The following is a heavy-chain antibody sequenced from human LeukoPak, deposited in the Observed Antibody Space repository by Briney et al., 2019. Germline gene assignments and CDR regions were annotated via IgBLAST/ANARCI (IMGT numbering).Heavy chain of an antibody. CDR2: ISSSSSYI. D-gene: IGHD3-10*01. V-gene: IGHV3-21*01. Sequence: PGGSLRLSCAASEFSVGSNYMTWVRQAPGKGLEWVSSISSSSSYIYYADSVEGRFTISRDNAKNSLYLQMNSLRAEDTAVYYCASPAGTMVRGAFDYWGQGTLVTVSS. CDR3: ASPAGTMVRGAFDY. CDR1: EFSVGSNY. J-gene: IGHJ4*02.